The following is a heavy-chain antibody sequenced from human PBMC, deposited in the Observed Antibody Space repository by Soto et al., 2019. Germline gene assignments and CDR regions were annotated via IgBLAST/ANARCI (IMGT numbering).Heavy chain of an antibody. Sequence: GGSLRLSCAASGFTFSSYWMHWVRQAPGKGLVWVSRINSDGSSTSYADSVKGRFPISRDNAKNTLYLQMNSLRAEDTAVYYCASPEAYCGGDCPPEGMDVWGQGTTVTVSS. J-gene: IGHJ6*02. CDR3: ASPEAYCGGDCPPEGMDV. CDR1: GFTFSSYW. D-gene: IGHD2-21*02. V-gene: IGHV3-74*01. CDR2: INSDGSST.